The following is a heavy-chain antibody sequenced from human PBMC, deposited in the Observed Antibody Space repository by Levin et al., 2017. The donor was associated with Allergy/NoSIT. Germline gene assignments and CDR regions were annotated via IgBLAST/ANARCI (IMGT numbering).Heavy chain of an antibody. V-gene: IGHV3-11*05. J-gene: IGHJ4*02. D-gene: IGHD2-2*01. CDR2: ISSGSTDT. CDR3: ARGRGYSTRW. CDR1: GFSLSDFY. Sequence: PGGSLRLSCAASGFSLSDFYMSWVRQAPGKGLEWVSYISSGSTDTNYADSVKGRFTISRDNAKNSLFLQMNSLGVDDTAICYCARGRGYSTRWWGQGTRVTVSS.